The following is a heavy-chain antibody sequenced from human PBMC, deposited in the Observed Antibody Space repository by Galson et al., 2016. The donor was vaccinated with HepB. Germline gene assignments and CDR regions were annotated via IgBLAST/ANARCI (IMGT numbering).Heavy chain of an antibody. J-gene: IGHJ4*02. Sequence: SLRLSCAGSGFNVSRNYLTWVRQAPGKGPEWVSLIYSGGDTYYADSVKGRFTLFRDNSKNTLFLQMNSLRAEDTAMYYCANQNYNSGADYWGQGTLVTVSS. CDR3: ANQNYNSGADY. V-gene: IGHV3-53*01. CDR2: IYSGGDT. D-gene: IGHD3-10*01. CDR1: GFNVSRNY.